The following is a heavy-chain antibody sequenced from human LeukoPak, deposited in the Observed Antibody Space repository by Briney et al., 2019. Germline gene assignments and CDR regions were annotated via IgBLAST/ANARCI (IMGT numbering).Heavy chain of an antibody. J-gene: IGHJ6*03. D-gene: IGHD5-18*01. Sequence: PSETLSLTCTVSAGSISNYYWSWIRQPPGKGREWIGYIYYSGSTNYKSSLKSRVTISVDTSKNQFSLKLSSVTAADTAVYYCARTTEGGYSYGYFYYYYMDVWGKGTTVTISS. CDR2: IYYSGST. CDR3: ARTTEGGYSYGYFYYYYMDV. V-gene: IGHV4-59*01. CDR1: AGSISNYY.